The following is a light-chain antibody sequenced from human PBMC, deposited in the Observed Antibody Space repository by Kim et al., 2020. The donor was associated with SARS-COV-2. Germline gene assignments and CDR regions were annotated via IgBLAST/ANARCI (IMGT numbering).Light chain of an antibody. CDR3: QQSYSTPET. CDR1: QSISSY. J-gene: IGKJ2*01. V-gene: IGKV1-39*01. CDR2: AAS. Sequence: DIQMTQSPSSLSASVGYRVTITCRASQSISSYLNWYQQKPGKAPKLLIYAASSLQSGVPSRFSGSGSGTDFTLTISSLQPEDFATYYCQQSYSTPETFGQGTNLEI.